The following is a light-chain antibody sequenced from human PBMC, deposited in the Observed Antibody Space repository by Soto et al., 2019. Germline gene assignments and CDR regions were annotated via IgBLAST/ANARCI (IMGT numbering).Light chain of an antibody. CDR2: GAS. CDR1: QGIGTE. Sequence: AILMTQSPSSLSATVGDRVTITCRASQGIGTELGWYQLKPGKAPKLPVYGASTLQSGVLPRFSGSGSGTDFTLTISSLQPDDFATYYCLQDFSYPRMFGQGTKVEIK. CDR3: LQDFSYPRM. V-gene: IGKV1-6*02. J-gene: IGKJ1*01.